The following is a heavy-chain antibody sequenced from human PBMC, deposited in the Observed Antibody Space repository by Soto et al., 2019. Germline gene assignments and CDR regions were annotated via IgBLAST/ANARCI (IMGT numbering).Heavy chain of an antibody. Sequence: ASVKVSCKASGYTFTNYYMHWVRQAPGQGLEWMGIIYPSGGSTRNAQKFQGRVTMTRDTSTSTVYMELSSLRSEDTAVYYCARDFSGPMDYCGRGARVTVYS. V-gene: IGHV1-46*01. CDR2: IYPSGGST. J-gene: IGHJ4*02. CDR1: GYTFTNYY. D-gene: IGHD3-10*01. CDR3: ARDFSGPMDY.